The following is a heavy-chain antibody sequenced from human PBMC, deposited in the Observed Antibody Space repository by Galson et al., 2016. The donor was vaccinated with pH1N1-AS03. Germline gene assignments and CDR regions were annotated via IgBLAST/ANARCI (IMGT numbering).Heavy chain of an antibody. Sequence: ETLSLTCTVSGTSITNYYWSWIRQPPGKGLDWIGYIYYSADTNYNPSLKSRVTISVDTSRNQFSLRLSSVTAADTAVYYCARGGYSYHGFDYWGLGSLVTVSS. V-gene: IGHV4-59*01. D-gene: IGHD5-18*01. J-gene: IGHJ4*02. CDR2: IYYSADT. CDR1: GTSITNYY. CDR3: ARGGYSYHGFDY.